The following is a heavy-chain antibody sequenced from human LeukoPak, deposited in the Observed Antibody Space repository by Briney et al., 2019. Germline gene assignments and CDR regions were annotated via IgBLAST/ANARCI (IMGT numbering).Heavy chain of an antibody. D-gene: IGHD3-3*01. Sequence: GGSLRLSCAASGFIFSTYSMNWVRQAPGKGLEWVSSIGTSSSYIYYGDSVKGRFTISRDNAENSLYLQMNSLRAEDTAVYYCARGGVWQAFWSGNSDYWGQGTLVTVSS. CDR3: ARGGVWQAFWSGNSDY. CDR2: IGTSSSYI. J-gene: IGHJ4*02. CDR1: GFIFSTYS. V-gene: IGHV3-21*01.